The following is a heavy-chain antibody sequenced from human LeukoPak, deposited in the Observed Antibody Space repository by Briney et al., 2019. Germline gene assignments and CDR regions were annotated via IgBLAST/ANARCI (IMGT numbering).Heavy chain of an antibody. CDR2: IYTSGST. V-gene: IGHV4-61*02. Sequence: PSETLSLTCTVSGGSISSGSYYWSWIRQPAGKGLEWIGRIYTSGSTNYNPSLKSRVTISVDTSKNQFSLKLSSVTAADTAVYYCARGLTNPYDILTGYFDSGFYYYYYYMDVWGKGTTVTISS. D-gene: IGHD3-9*01. CDR3: ARGLTNPYDILTGYFDSGFYYYYYYMDV. CDR1: GGSISSGSYY. J-gene: IGHJ6*03.